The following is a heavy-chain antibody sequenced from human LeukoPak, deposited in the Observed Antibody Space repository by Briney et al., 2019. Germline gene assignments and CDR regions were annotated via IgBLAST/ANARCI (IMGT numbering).Heavy chain of an antibody. J-gene: IGHJ3*02. D-gene: IGHD6-13*01. Sequence: GGSLRLSCAASGFTFSSFGLNWVRQAPGKGLEWVSVISGSGGSTYYAESVRGRFTISRDNSKNTLYLQMNSLRAEDTAVYYCARKWSSSPRDAFDMWGQGTMVTVSS. CDR3: ARKWSSSPRDAFDM. V-gene: IGHV3-23*01. CDR1: GFTFSSFG. CDR2: ISGSGGST.